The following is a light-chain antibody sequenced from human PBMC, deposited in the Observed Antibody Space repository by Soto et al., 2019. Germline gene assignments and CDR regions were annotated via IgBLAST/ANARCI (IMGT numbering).Light chain of an antibody. CDR3: SSYGGRDNFVL. Sequence: QSALTQPPSASGSPGQSVTISCTGTSGDIGSYNFVSWYQHHPGKAPKLILYDVIKRPSGAPDRFSGPKSGNTASLTVSGLQAEDEADYYCSSYGGRDNFVLFGGGTKLTVL. V-gene: IGLV2-8*01. CDR1: SGDIGSYNF. J-gene: IGLJ2*01. CDR2: DVI.